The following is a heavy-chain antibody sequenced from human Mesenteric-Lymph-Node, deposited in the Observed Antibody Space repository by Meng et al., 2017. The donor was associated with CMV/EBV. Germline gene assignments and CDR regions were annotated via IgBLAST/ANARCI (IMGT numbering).Heavy chain of an antibody. J-gene: IGHJ4*02. D-gene: IGHD5-12*01. V-gene: IGHV4-34*01. CDR2: ISHSGST. Sequence: CAVYGGSFSDFYWNWIRQPPGRGLEWIGEISHSGSTNYNPSLTGRVTISVDTSKNQFSLRVKSVTAADTAVYYCATRYSGGPSYYFDPWGRGTLVTVSS. CDR3: ATRYSGGPSYYFDP. CDR1: GGSFSDFY.